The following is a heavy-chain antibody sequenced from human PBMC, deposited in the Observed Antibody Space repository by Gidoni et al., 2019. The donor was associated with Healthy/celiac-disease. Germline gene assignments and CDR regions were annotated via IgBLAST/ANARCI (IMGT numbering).Heavy chain of an antibody. CDR3: ARDSSYGDYVTEYFQH. J-gene: IGHJ1*01. CDR1: GFTFSSYS. D-gene: IGHD4-17*01. V-gene: IGHV3-21*01. Sequence: EVQLVESGGGLVKPGGSLRLSCAASGFTFSSYSMNWVRQAPGKGLEWVSSISSSSSYIYYADSVKGRFTISRDNAKNSLYLQMNSLRAEDTAVYYCARDSSYGDYVTEYFQHWGQGTLVTVSS. CDR2: ISSSSSYI.